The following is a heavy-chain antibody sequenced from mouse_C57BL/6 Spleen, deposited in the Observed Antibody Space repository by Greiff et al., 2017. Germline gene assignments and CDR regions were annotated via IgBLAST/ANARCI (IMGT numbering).Heavy chain of an antibody. J-gene: IGHJ2*01. V-gene: IGHV1-81*01. CDR1: GYTFTSYG. CDR3: AGDYYGSRGGY. Sequence: QVQLQQSGAELARPGASVKLSCKASGYTFTSYGISWVKQRTGQGLEWIGAIYPRSGNTYYNEKFKGKATLTAEKSSSTAYMELRSLTSEDAAVYFCAGDYYGSRGGYWGQGTTLTVSS. D-gene: IGHD1-1*01. CDR2: IYPRSGNT.